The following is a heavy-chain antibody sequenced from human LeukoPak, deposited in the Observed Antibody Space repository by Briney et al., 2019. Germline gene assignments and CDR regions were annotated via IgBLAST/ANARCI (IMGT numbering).Heavy chain of an antibody. Sequence: GSLRLSCVASGFTFSNYGMHWVRQAPGKGLERVAVISYDETNKYYTESVKGRFTISRDQSKNTLYLQMNSLRVEDTAVYYCTQDVSNGYRSVNFDYWGQGILVTVSS. V-gene: IGHV3-30*18. CDR2: ISYDETNK. D-gene: IGHD6-19*01. J-gene: IGHJ4*02. CDR3: TQDVSNGYRSVNFDY. CDR1: GFTFSNYG.